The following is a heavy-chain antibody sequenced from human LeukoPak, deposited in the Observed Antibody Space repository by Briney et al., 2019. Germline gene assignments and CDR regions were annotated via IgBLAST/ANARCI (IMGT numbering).Heavy chain of an antibody. CDR1: GYSISSGYY. J-gene: IGHJ6*03. Sequence: SETLSLTCIVSGYSISSGYYWGWIRQPPGKGLEWIGSMYHSGSTYYNPSLKSRVTISVDTSKNQFSLILRSVTAADTAVYYCAHQNNYYYMDVWGKGTTVTVSS. CDR3: AHQNNYYYMDV. D-gene: IGHD1/OR15-1a*01. V-gene: IGHV4-38-2*02. CDR2: MYHSGST.